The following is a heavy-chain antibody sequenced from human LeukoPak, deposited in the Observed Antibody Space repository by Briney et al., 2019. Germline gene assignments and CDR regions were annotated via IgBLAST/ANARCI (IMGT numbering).Heavy chain of an antibody. J-gene: IGHJ3*02. D-gene: IGHD3-16*01. CDR3: ARGGINAVPSGI. CDR2: IYYSGST. V-gene: IGHV4-59*01. Sequence: SETLSLTCTVSGGSISSYYWNWIRQPPGKGLEWIGYIYYSGSTNYNPSLKSRVTISVDTSKNQFSLKLSSVSAADTAVYYCARGGINAVPSGIWGQGTMVTVSS. CDR1: GGSISSYY.